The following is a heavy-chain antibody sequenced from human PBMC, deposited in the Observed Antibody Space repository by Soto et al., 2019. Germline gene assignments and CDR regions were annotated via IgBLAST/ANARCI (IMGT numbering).Heavy chain of an antibody. D-gene: IGHD6-13*01. J-gene: IGHJ6*02. Sequence: EVQLLESGGGLVQPGGSLRLSCAASGFTFNSYAMSWVRQAPGKRLEWGSGFSGSGGSTYNADSEKGRFTTSRDNSKNALYLQMNSLRAKDTAVYYCAKDHSCSWFYGMDVCGRGATVTVSS. CDR3: AKDHSCSWFYGMDV. CDR2: FSGSGGST. CDR1: GFTFNSYA. V-gene: IGHV3-23*01.